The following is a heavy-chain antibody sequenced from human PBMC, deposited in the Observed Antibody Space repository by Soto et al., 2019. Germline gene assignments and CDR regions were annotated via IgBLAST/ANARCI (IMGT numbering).Heavy chain of an antibody. CDR3: AKASTASVTNFDY. J-gene: IGHJ4*02. CDR1: GLTFSTYA. V-gene: IGHV3-23*01. D-gene: IGHD5-18*01. Sequence: GGSLRLSCAASGLTFSTYAINWVRQAPGKGLEWVSGFSGSGGSTFYANSVKGRFTISRDNFRNTVHLQMNSLRAEDTAVYYCAKASTASVTNFDYWGQGTLVTVSS. CDR2: FSGSGGST.